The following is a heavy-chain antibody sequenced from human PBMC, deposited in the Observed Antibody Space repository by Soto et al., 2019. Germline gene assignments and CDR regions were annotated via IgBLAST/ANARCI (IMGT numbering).Heavy chain of an antibody. V-gene: IGHV1-2*02. CDR2: INSKSGGT. D-gene: IGHD5-18*01. CDR1: GYAFTDYY. J-gene: IGHJ6*02. CDR3: ARSDTDMAPPYSGRDV. Sequence: QVQLVQSGAEVKKPGASVKVSCKASGYAFTDYYMHWVRQAPGQGLEWMGWINSKSGGTNLAQRFQGRVTMTRDTSISTTPLEVSRLRSDDTAIFYCARSDTDMAPPYSGRDVWGQGPTVTVPS.